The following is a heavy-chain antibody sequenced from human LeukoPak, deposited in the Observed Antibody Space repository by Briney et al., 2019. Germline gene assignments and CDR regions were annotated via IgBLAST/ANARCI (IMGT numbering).Heavy chain of an antibody. CDR2: INHSGST. CDR3: ARRSSRRYYDILTGPNWFDP. J-gene: IGHJ5*02. D-gene: IGHD3-9*01. Sequence: ASETLSLTCAVYGGSFSGYYWSWIRQPPGKGLEWIGEINHSGSTNYNPSLKSRVTISVDTSKNQFSLKLSSVTAADTAVYYCARRSSRRYYDILTGPNWFDPWGQGTLVTVSS. CDR1: GGSFSGYY. V-gene: IGHV4-34*01.